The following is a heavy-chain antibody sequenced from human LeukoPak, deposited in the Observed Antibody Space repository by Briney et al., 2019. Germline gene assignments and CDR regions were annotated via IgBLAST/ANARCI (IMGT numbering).Heavy chain of an antibody. V-gene: IGHV4-59*01. CDR2: IYYTGST. J-gene: IGHJ4*02. D-gene: IGHD1-14*01. Sequence: SETLSLACTVSGGSMSTYYWTWIRQPPGKGLEWIGFIYYTGSTNYNPSLKSRVTISVDTSKNQFSLKLSSVTAADTAVYYCAGMRITTPTVRTLDYWGQGTLVTVSS. CDR1: GGSMSTYY. CDR3: AGMRITTPTVRTLDY.